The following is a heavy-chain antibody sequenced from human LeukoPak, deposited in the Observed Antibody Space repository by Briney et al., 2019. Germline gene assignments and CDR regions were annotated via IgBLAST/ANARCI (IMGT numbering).Heavy chain of an antibody. V-gene: IGHV4-59*12. J-gene: IGHJ5*02. Sequence: SETLSLTCTVSGGSISSYYWSWIRQPPGKGPEWIGYVYYSGSTNYNPSLKSRVTMSVDTSKNQFSLKLSSVTAADTAVYYCARYAPYSSSWYNWFDPWGQGTLVTVSS. CDR3: ARYAPYSSSWYNWFDP. CDR1: GGSISSYY. D-gene: IGHD6-13*01. CDR2: VYYSGST.